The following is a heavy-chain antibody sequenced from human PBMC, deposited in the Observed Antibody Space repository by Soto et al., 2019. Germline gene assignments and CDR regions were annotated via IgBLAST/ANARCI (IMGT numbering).Heavy chain of an antibody. D-gene: IGHD1-7*01. Sequence: EVQLLESGGGLVQPGGSLRLSCAASGFTCSSYGMTWVRQAPGKGLEWVSFSSATGAGTYYADSVKGRFTISRDNSKNTLYLQMTSLRADDTAVSYCAKDRRAGGNYGFYSDFWGQGALVIVSS. CDR3: AKDRRAGGNYGFYSDF. CDR2: SSATGAGT. CDR1: GFTCSSYG. J-gene: IGHJ4*02. V-gene: IGHV3-23*01.